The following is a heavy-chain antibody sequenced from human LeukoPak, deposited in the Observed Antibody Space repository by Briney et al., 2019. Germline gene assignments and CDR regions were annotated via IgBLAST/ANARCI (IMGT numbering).Heavy chain of an antibody. CDR3: AKFYYDSCY. CDR1: GXTFSSYA. Sequence: GGSLRLSCAASGXTFSSYAMSWVRQAPGKGLEWVSTISGSGDNTYYADSVKGRFTISRDNSKNTLYLQMASLRAEDTAVYYCAKFYYDSCYWGQGTLVTVSS. CDR2: ISGSGDNT. D-gene: IGHD3-22*01. J-gene: IGHJ4*02. V-gene: IGHV3-23*01.